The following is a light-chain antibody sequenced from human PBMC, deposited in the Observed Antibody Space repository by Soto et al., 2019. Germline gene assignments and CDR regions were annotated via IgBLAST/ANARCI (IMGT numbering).Light chain of an antibody. V-gene: IGKV3-20*01. J-gene: IGKJ5*01. CDR3: QQYGTSEII. CDR2: DTS. CDR1: QTLSNSF. Sequence: EIVLTQSPGTLSLSPGERATLSFRASQTLSNSFIAWYQQKPGQAPGLLIYDTSSRATGVPDRYSASGSGTDFTLTISRLEPEDFAVFFCQQYGTSEIIFGQGTRLEIK.